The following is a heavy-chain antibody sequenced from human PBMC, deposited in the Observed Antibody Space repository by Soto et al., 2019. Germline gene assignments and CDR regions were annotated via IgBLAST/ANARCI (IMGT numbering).Heavy chain of an antibody. CDR3: AKAPDRYSSSSSFLDY. CDR2: ISGSGGST. V-gene: IGHV3-23*01. CDR1: GFAFSSYA. J-gene: IGHJ4*02. Sequence: GGSLRLSCAASGFAFSSYAMSWVGHAPFKGLEWVSAISGSGGSTYYADSVKGRFTISRDNSKNTLYLQMNSLRAEDTAVYYCAKAPDRYSSSSSFLDYWGQGTLVTVSS. D-gene: IGHD6-6*01.